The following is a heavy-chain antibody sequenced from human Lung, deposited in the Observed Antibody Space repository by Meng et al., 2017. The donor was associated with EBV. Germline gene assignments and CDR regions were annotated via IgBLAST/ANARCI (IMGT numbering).Heavy chain of an antibody. CDR3: ARLSGTGWFDT. Sequence: EVQLVESGGGLVKPGESLRLSCAASGFTFSNYNMNWVRQAPGKGLEWVSSISSGNSYIYYADSVKGRFTISRDNAKNSLSLQMNSLRAEDTAVYYCARLSGTGWFDTWGQGTLVTVDS. V-gene: IGHV3-21*02. D-gene: IGHD1-7*01. J-gene: IGHJ5*02. CDR1: GFTFSNYN. CDR2: ISSGNSYI.